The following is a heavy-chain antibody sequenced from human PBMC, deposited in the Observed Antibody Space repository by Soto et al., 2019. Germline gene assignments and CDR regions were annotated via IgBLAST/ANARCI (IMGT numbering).Heavy chain of an antibody. J-gene: IGHJ4*02. CDR1: GFTVNSNY. V-gene: IGHV3-66*02. Sequence: GGSLRLSCAASGFTVNSNYMSWVRQAPGKGLEWVSVIYIGGSIYYADSVKGRFTISRDNSKNTLYLQMNSLRAEDTAVYYCAPWFGAFDYWGQGTLVTVSS. CDR3: APWFGAFDY. D-gene: IGHD3-10*01. CDR2: IYIGGSI.